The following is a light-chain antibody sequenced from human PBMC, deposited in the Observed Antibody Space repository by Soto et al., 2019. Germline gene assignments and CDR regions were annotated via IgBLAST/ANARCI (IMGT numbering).Light chain of an antibody. Sequence: DIQMTQSPSSXSASVGDRVTITCRASQSSSTYLNWYQQKPGKAPKLLIYAASSLQSGVPSRFSGSGSGTDFTLTISSLQPEDFATYYCQQSYSTPLTFGGGTKVEIK. J-gene: IGKJ4*01. CDR3: QQSYSTPLT. CDR2: AAS. CDR1: QSSSTY. V-gene: IGKV1-39*01.